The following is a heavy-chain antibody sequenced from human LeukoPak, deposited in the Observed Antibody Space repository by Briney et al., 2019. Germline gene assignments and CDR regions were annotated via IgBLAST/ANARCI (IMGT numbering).Heavy chain of an antibody. V-gene: IGHV5-51*01. J-gene: IGHJ5*02. CDR2: IYPGDSDT. D-gene: IGHD3-10*01. CDR3: ARKAFGSGTYNNWFDP. CDR1: GYSFTTYW. Sequence: PGESLKISCKGSGYSFTTYWIGWVRQMPGKGLEWMGIIYPGDSDTRYSPSFQGQVTISADKSISTAYLQWSSLKASDTAMYYCARKAFGSGTYNNWFDPWGQGTLVTVSS.